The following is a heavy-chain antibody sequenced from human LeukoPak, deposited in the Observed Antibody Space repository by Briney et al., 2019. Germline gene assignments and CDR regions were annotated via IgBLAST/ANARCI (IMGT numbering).Heavy chain of an antibody. J-gene: IGHJ4*02. CDR2: IYYSGST. CDR1: GFTVSSNY. Sequence: GSLRLSCAASGFTVSSNYMSWVRQAPGKGLEWIGSIYYSGSTYYNPSLKSRVTISVDTSKNQFSLKLSSVTAADTAVYYCARTRDGYNPGYYFDYWGQGTLVTVSS. D-gene: IGHD5-24*01. V-gene: IGHV4-59*05. CDR3: ARTRDGYNPGYYFDY.